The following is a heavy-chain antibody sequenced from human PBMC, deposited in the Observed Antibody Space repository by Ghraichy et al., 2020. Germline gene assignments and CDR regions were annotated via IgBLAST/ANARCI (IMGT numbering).Heavy chain of an antibody. CDR1: GFTFSSYE. V-gene: IGHV3-48*03. J-gene: IGHJ6*02. Sequence: GESLNISCAASGFTFSSYEMNWVRQAPGKGLEWVSYISSSGSTIYYADSVKGRFTISRDNAKNSLYLQMNSLRAEDTAVYYCARDPLGDYKYYYYYYGMDVWGQGTTVTVSS. D-gene: IGHD4-17*01. CDR2: ISSSGSTI. CDR3: ARDPLGDYKYYYYYYGMDV.